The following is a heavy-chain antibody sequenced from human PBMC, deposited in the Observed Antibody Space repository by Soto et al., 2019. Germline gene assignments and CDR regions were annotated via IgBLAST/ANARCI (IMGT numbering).Heavy chain of an antibody. CDR2: IIPILGIA. Sequence: GASVKVSCKASGCTFSSYTISWVRQAPGQGLEWMGRIIPILGIANYAQKFQGRVTITADKSTSTAYMELSSLRSEDTAVYYCARDGDYSSGWYDAPGFDYWGQGTLVTVSS. J-gene: IGHJ4*02. V-gene: IGHV1-69*04. CDR1: GCTFSSYT. CDR3: ARDGDYSSGWYDAPGFDY. D-gene: IGHD6-19*01.